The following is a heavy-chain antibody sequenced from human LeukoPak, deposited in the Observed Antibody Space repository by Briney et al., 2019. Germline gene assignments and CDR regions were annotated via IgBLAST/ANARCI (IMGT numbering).Heavy chain of an antibody. J-gene: IGHJ5*02. CDR3: AREGSRDYDFWSGYPNWFDP. CDR1: GGTFSSYA. D-gene: IGHD3-3*01. V-gene: IGHV1-69*04. CDR2: IIPIFGIA. Sequence: ASVKVCCKASGGTFSSYAISWVRQAPGQGLEWMGRIIPIFGIANYAQKFQGRVTITADKSTSTAYMELSSLRSEDTAVYYCAREGSRDYDFWSGYPNWFDPWGQGTLVTVSS.